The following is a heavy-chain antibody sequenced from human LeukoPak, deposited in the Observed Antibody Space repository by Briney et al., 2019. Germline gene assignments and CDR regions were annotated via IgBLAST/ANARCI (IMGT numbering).Heavy chain of an antibody. D-gene: IGHD1-7*01. J-gene: IGHJ4*02. CDR3: ATDGDYNWNYRSGFDY. CDR1: GGSISSDS. V-gene: IGHV3-7*01. Sequence: ETLSLTCTVSGGSISSDSYHWGWIRQPPGKGLEWVANIKQDGGQRFYVDSVKGRFTISRDNAKNSLYLEMNNLRADDTAVYFCATDGDYNWNYRSGFDYWGQGTLVTVSS. CDR2: IKQDGGQR.